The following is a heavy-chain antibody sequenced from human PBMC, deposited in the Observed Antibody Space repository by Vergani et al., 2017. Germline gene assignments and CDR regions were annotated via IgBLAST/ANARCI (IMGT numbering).Heavy chain of an antibody. V-gene: IGHV3-73*01. J-gene: IGHJ4*02. Sequence: EVQLVESGGGLVQPGGSLKVSCAASGFTFSGSAMHWVRQASGKGLEWVGRIRNKANNYATAYAASVKGRFTISRDDAKNTTYLQMNSLKTEDTAMYYFTRMGGLGEPFDYWGQGTLVTVSS. CDR3: TRMGGLGEPFDY. CDR1: GFTFSGSA. CDR2: IRNKANNYAT. D-gene: IGHD3-16*01.